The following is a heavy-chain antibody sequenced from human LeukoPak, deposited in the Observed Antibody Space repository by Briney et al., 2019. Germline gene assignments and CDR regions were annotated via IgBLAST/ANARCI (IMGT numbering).Heavy chain of an antibody. CDR1: GGSFSGYY. CDR3: ARYRNSSSWYNWFDP. D-gene: IGHD6-13*01. J-gene: IGHJ5*02. Sequence: SETLSLTCAVYGGSFSGYYWSWIRQPPGKGLEWIGEINHSGSTNYNPSLKSRVTISVDTSKNQFSLKLSSATAADTAVYYCARYRNSSSWYNWFDPWGQGTLVTVSS. CDR2: INHSGST. V-gene: IGHV4-34*01.